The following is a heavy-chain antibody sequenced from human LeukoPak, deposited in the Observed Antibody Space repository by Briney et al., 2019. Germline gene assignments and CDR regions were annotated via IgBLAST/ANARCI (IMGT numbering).Heavy chain of an antibody. J-gene: IGHJ4*02. V-gene: IGHV1-2*06. D-gene: IGHD3-9*01. Sequence: ASVKVSCKASGYTFTGYYIHWVRQAPGQGLEWVGRINPNSGGTNYAQKFQGRVTMTRDTSISTAYMELSRLRSDDTAVYSCXRGPSXXXXXTGXXXXNDYWGQGTLVTVS. CDR2: INPNSGGT. CDR1: GYTFTGYY. CDR3: XRGPSXXXXXTGXXXXNDY.